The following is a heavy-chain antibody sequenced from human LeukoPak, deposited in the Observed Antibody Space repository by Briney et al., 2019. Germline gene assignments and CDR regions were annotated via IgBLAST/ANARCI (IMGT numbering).Heavy chain of an antibody. CDR1: GGSISSYY. V-gene: IGHV4-59*01. Sequence: SETLSLTCTVSGGSISSYYWSWIRQPPGKGLEWIGYIYYSGSTNCNPSLKSRVTISVDTSKNQFSLKLSSVTAADTAVYYCARDNWNYGSSTDVWGQGTTVTVSS. J-gene: IGHJ6*02. D-gene: IGHD1-7*01. CDR2: IYYSGST. CDR3: ARDNWNYGSSTDV.